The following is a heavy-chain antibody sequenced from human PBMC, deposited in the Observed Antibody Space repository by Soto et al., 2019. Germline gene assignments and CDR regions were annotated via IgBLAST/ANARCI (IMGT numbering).Heavy chain of an antibody. J-gene: IGHJ6*02. CDR3: ARFGSSGLYYYFGMDV. Sequence: SETLSLTCTVSGFSISNNNWWCWVRQPPGKGLEWVGDIYHTGITNYNPSLKSRVTISVDTSKNQFSLRLTSVTAADTAVYYCARFGSSGLYYYFGMDVWGQGTTVTVSS. CDR2: IYHTGIT. CDR1: GFSISNNNW. D-gene: IGHD6-6*01. V-gene: IGHV4-4*02.